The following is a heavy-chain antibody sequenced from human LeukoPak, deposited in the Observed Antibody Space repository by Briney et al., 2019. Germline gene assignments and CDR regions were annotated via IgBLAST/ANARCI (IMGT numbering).Heavy chain of an antibody. CDR2: ISGSGYST. CDR3: VKDRCPRPRYFDWLLCHFDY. J-gene: IGHJ4*02. Sequence: GGSLRLSCAASGFTFSSYGMSWVRQAPGKGLEWVSGISGSGYSTYYADSVKGRFTISRDNSRNTVYLQMNSLRAEDMAVYYCVKDRCPRPRYFDWLLCHFDYWGQGTLVSVSS. V-gene: IGHV3-23*01. CDR1: GFTFSSYG. D-gene: IGHD3-9*01.